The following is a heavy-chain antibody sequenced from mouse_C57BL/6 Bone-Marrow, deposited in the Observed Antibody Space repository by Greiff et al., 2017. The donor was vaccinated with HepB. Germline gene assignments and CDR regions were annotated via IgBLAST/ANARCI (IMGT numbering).Heavy chain of an antibody. J-gene: IGHJ2*01. CDR2: IDPSDSYT. Sequence: QVQLQQPGAELVMPGASVKLSCKASGYTFTSYWIHWVKQRPGQGLEWIGEIDPSDSYTNYNQKFKGKSTLTVDKSSSTAYMQRSSLTSEDSAVYICARGVWTTVAYYSDYWGQGTTLTVSS. D-gene: IGHD1-1*01. CDR1: GYTFTSYW. V-gene: IGHV1-69*01. CDR3: ARGVWTTVAYYSDY.